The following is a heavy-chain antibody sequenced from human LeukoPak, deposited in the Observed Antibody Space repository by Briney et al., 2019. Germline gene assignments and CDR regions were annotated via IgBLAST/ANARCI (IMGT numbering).Heavy chain of an antibody. V-gene: IGHV3-21*01. CDR1: GFTFSSYS. J-gene: IGHJ4*02. CDR3: ARDGTPPIYCSGGSCYGNFDY. D-gene: IGHD2-15*01. Sequence: PGGSLRLSCAASGFTFSSYSMNWVRQAPGKGLEWVSSISSSSSYIYYADSVKGRFTISRDNAKNSLYLQMNSLRAEDTAVYYCARDGTPPIYCSGGSCYGNFDYWGQGTLVTVSS. CDR2: ISSSSSYI.